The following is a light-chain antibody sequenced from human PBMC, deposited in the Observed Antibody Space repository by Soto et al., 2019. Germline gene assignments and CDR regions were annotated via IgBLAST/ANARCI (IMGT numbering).Light chain of an antibody. CDR3: QQLWTYPLT. CDR1: QAIRSA. J-gene: IGKJ4*01. Sequence: IQLTQSPSSLYASVGDRVTITCRAGQAIRSALGWYQQKPGKAPKLLISAASTLHSGVPSRFSGSGSGTDFTLTMRSLQPEDFATYYCQQLWTYPLTFGGGTEVDI. CDR2: AAS. V-gene: IGKV1-9*01.